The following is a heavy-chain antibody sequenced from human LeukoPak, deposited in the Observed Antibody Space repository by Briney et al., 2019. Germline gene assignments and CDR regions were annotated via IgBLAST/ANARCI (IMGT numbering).Heavy chain of an antibody. CDR1: GFTFSSYA. D-gene: IGHD3-9*01. J-gene: IGHJ3*02. CDR3: ARGDYDILTGYSDAFDI. V-gene: IGHV3-23*01. CDR2: ISGSGGST. Sequence: GGSLRLSCAASGFTFSSYAMSWVRQAPGKGLEWVSAISGSGGSTYYADSVKGRFTISRDNSKNSLYLQMNSLRAEDTAVYYCARGDYDILTGYSDAFDIWGQGTMVTVSS.